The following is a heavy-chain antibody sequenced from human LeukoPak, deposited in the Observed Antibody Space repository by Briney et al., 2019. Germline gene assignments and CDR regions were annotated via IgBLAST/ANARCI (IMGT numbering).Heavy chain of an antibody. J-gene: IGHJ5*02. CDR3: ARHGHSIQTDWFDP. V-gene: IGHV4-39*01. Sequence: PSETLSLTCTVSGGSISSSSYYWGWIRQPPGKGLEWIGSIYYSGNTYYNPSLESRVTISVDTSKNQFSLKLSSVTAADTAVYYCARHGHSIQTDWFDPWGQGTLVTVSS. D-gene: IGHD3-3*02. CDR2: IYYSGNT. CDR1: GGSISSSSYY.